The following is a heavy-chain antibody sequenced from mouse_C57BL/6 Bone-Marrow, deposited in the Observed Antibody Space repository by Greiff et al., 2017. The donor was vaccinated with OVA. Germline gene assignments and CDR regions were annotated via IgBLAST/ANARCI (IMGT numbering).Heavy chain of an antibody. CDR1: GYSITSGYY. J-gene: IGHJ1*03. V-gene: IGHV3-6*01. CDR3: SRDQYYGSSYWYFDV. CDR2: ISYAGSN. D-gene: IGHD1-1*01. Sequence: EVKLLESGPGLVKPSQSLSLTCSVTGYSITSGYYWNWIRQFPGNKLEWMGYISYAGSNNYNPSLKNRISITRDTSKNQFFLKLNSVTTEDTATYYCSRDQYYGSSYWYFDVWGTGTTVTVSS.